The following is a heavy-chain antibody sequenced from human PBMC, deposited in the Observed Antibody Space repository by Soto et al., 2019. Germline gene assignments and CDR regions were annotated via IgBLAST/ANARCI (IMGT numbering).Heavy chain of an antibody. V-gene: IGHV3-33*01. Sequence: GGSLRFPGAASGFTFSSYGMHWVRQAPGKGLGWVAVIWYDGSNKYYADSVMGRFTISRDNSKNTLYLQMNSLRAEDTAVYYCARDSAGVVDTSIYYYYYGMDVWGQGTTVTVSS. CDR1: GFTFSSYG. CDR2: IWYDGSNK. D-gene: IGHD5-18*01. CDR3: ARDSAGVVDTSIYYYYYGMDV. J-gene: IGHJ6*02.